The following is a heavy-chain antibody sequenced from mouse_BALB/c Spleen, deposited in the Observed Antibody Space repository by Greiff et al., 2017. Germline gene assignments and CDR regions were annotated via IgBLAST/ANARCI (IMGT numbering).Heavy chain of an antibody. J-gene: IGHJ3*01. Sequence: VQRVESGAELVRPGTSVKVSCKASGYAFTNYLIEWVKQRPGQGLEWIGVINPGSGGTNYNEKFKGKATLTADKSSSTAYMQLSSLTSDDSAVYFCARSGDYRYDGGAWFAYWGQGTLVTVSA. D-gene: IGHD2-14*01. CDR1: GYAFTNYL. V-gene: IGHV1-54*01. CDR2: INPGSGGT. CDR3: ARSGDYRYDGGAWFAY.